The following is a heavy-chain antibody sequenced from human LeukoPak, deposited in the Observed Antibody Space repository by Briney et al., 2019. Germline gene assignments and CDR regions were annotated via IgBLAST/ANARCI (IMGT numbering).Heavy chain of an antibody. CDR2: IRNDGSNI. CDR1: GFTFSNYG. J-gene: IGHJ4*02. CDR3: ARDLAYLDH. V-gene: IGHV3-30*02. Sequence: GGSLRLSCAASGFTFSNYGMHGVRQAPGKGLERVAFIRNDGSNIYYADSVKGRFTISRDNSKNTVYLQMSGLRVDDTALYYCARDLAYLDHWGQGTLVTVSS.